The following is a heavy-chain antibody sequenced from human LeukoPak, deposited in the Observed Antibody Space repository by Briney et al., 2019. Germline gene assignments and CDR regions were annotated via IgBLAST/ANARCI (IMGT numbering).Heavy chain of an antibody. CDR2: ITGTGGST. J-gene: IGHJ6*02. V-gene: IGHV3-23*01. CDR1: GFTFGSYT. CDR3: AKETRITGTLPGAGGYYYYYGMDV. Sequence: PGGSLRLSCAASGFTFGSYTVSWVRQAPGKGLEWVSGITGTGGSTYYADSVKGRFTISRDNSKNTLYLQMNSLRAEDTAVYYCAKETRITGTLPGAGGYYYYYGMDVWGQGTTVTVSS. D-gene: IGHD1-20*01.